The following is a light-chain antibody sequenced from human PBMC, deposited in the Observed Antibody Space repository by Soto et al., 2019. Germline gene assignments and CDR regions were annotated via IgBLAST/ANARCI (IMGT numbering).Light chain of an antibody. J-gene: IGLJ2*01. Sequence: QSALTQPASVSGSPGQSITISCTGTSSDVGSYNLVSWYQQHPGKVPKLMIYEVSKRPSGVSNRFSGSKSGNTASLTISGLQAEDEADYYCCSYAGSPPYVVFGGGTKLNVL. V-gene: IGLV2-23*02. CDR2: EVS. CDR3: CSYAGSPPYVV. CDR1: SSDVGSYNL.